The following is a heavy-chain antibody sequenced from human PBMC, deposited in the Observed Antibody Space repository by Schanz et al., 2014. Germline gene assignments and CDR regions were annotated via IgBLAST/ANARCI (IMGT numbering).Heavy chain of an antibody. Sequence: EVQLVESGGGLIQPGGSLRLSCAASTSIFNHAWMSWVRQAPGKGLEWVSGFDAHDGRAYYADSAKGRFTISRDNSKSTLYVEMNSLRVEDTAVYYCAKTLFPGGTQTFGNWGRGTLVTVSS. J-gene: IGHJ4*02. CDR2: FDAHDGRA. V-gene: IGHV3-23*04. CDR1: TSIFNHAW. D-gene: IGHD2-8*02. CDR3: AKTLFPGGTQTFGN.